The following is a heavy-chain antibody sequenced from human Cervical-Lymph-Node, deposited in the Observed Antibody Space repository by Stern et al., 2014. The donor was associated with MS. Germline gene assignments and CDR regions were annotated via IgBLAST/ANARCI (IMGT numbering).Heavy chain of an antibody. CDR3: ARELPDLNAFDI. Sequence: VQLVESGPGLVKPSGTLSLSCAVSGGSISSSNWRGWVRPSPGEGQEWVGVIYHRGGTKYSQSFESPVTLSADKSQNLFYLKLSYLSAADTAVYYCARELPDLNAFDIWGQGTMVTVSS. V-gene: IGHV4-4*02. D-gene: IGHD1-14*01. CDR1: GGSISSSNW. CDR2: IYHRGGT. J-gene: IGHJ3*02.